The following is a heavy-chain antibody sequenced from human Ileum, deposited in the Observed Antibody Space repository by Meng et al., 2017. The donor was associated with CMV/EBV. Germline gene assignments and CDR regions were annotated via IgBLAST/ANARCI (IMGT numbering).Heavy chain of an antibody. D-gene: IGHD5-12*01. J-gene: IGHJ4*02. V-gene: IGHV1-2*02. CDR3: AREIIMAARAFGY. CDR2: IEPHSGDT. Sequence: QVQLAQAGTEVKKPGASVKVSCKASGYTFTDYYMHWVRQAPGQGLEWMGWIEPHSGDTKYEKKFQGRVTMTSDTSISTVYMELTRLTPDDTAIYYCAREIIMAARAFGYWGQGTLVTVSS. CDR1: GYTFTDYY.